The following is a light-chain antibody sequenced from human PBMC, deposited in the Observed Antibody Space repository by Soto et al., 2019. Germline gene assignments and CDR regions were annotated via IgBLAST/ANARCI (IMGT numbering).Light chain of an antibody. CDR1: HTISSW. J-gene: IGKJ2*01. CDR2: KAS. V-gene: IGKV1-5*03. CDR3: QHYNSYSEA. Sequence: DIQMTQSPSTLSGSVGDRVTITCRASHTISSWLAWYQQKPGKAPKLLIYKASTLKSGVPSRFSDSGSGREFTLTISSLQPDDFSTNYCQHYNSYSEAFGQGTKVDIK.